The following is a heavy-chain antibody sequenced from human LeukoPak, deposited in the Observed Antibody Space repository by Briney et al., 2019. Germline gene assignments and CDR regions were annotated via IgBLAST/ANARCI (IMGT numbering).Heavy chain of an antibody. CDR2: IYSGGST. V-gene: IGHV3-53*01. D-gene: IGHD2/OR15-2a*01. CDR3: ASLLSA. J-gene: IGHJ3*01. Sequence: GGSLRLSCAASDFTVSSNFMSWVRQAPGKGLEWASVIYSGGSTYYTDSVKGRFTISRDNSKNTLYLQMNSLRADDTAVYYCASLLSAWGQGTMATVSS. CDR1: DFTVSSNF.